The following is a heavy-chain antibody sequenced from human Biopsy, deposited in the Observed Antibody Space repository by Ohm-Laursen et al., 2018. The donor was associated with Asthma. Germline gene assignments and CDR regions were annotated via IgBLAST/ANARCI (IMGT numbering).Heavy chain of an antibody. CDR3: ARRITIFGVVQKDHGMDA. V-gene: IGHV4-39*01. CDR2: ISYGGKT. Sequence: TLSLTCPVSYGSITSGGYYWDWIRQPPGKGLEWIGYISYGGKTSYNPSLQNRVTISRDTSKNQFSLRLTSVTAADSAVYFCARRITIFGVVQKDHGMDAWGQGTTVIVSS. J-gene: IGHJ6*02. CDR1: YGSITSGGYY. D-gene: IGHD3-3*01.